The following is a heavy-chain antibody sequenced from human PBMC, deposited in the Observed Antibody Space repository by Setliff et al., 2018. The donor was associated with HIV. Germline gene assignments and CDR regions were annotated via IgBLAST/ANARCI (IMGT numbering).Heavy chain of an antibody. J-gene: IGHJ3*02. D-gene: IGHD3-10*01. Sequence: PGESLKISCKGSGYSFITYWIGWVRQRPGKGLEWMGIMNPNGSNTRYSPSFQGQVTISVDESISTAYLQWRSLKASDTAFYYCARFYGSSDVGGFDIWGQGTKVTVSS. CDR3: ARFYGSSDVGGFDI. CDR1: GYSFITYW. CDR2: MNPNGSNT. V-gene: IGHV5-51*01.